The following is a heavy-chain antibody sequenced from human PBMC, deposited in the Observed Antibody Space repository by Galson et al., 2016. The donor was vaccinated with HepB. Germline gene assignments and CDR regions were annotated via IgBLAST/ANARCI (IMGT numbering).Heavy chain of an antibody. Sequence: SLRLSCAASGFTFSSYHMNWVRQAPGKGLEWVAYISFSRSTVYYADSVKGRFTIARDNAKNSLYLQMNSLRDEDTAVYSCARDPTDARGWNRYFDLWGRGTLVTVSS. J-gene: IGHJ2*01. D-gene: IGHD6-19*01. V-gene: IGHV3-48*02. CDR1: GFTFSSYH. CDR2: ISFSRSTV. CDR3: ARDPTDARGWNRYFDL.